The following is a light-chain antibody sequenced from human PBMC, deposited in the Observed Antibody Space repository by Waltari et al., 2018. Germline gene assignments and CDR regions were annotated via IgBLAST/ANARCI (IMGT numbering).Light chain of an antibody. V-gene: IGLV2-14*01. CDR2: EVS. CDR1: SSDVGDYNY. CDR3: STYAGRSTYF. J-gene: IGLJ1*01. Sequence: QSALTQPASVSGSPGQSITISCTGTSSDVGDYNYVPWYQHHPGKVPKLMIYEVSNRPSGVSNSFSGSKSGNTASLTISGLQAEDEADYYCSTYAGRSTYFFGTGTKVTV.